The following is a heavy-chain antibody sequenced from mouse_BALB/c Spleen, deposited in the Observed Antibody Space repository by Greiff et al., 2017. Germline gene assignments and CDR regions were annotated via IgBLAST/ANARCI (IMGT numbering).Heavy chain of an antibody. D-gene: IGHD1-1*01. CDR3: ARANYGLNWYFDV. Sequence: VQLQQSGPGLVKPSQSLSLTCSVTGYSITSGYYWNWIRQFPGNKLEWMGYISYDGSNNYNPSLKNRISITRDTSKNQFFLKLNSVTTEDTATYYCARANYGLNWYFDVWGAGTTVTVSS. V-gene: IGHV3-6*02. J-gene: IGHJ1*01. CDR1: GYSITSGYY. CDR2: ISYDGSN.